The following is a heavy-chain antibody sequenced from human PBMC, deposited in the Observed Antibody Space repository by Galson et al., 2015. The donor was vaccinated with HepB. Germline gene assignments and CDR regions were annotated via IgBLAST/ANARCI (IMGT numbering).Heavy chain of an antibody. CDR2: INPSGSST. V-gene: IGHV1-46*01. J-gene: IGHJ2*01. CDR3: ARDPGYVQLYFYDSSGYWYFDL. D-gene: IGHD3-22*01. CDR1: GYTFTSYY. Sequence: SVKVSCKASGYTFTSYYMHWVRQAPGQGLEWMGIINPSGSSTSYAQKFQGRVTMTRDTSTSTVYMELSSLRSEDTAVYYCARDPGYVQLYFYDSSGYWYFDLWGRVTLVTGSS.